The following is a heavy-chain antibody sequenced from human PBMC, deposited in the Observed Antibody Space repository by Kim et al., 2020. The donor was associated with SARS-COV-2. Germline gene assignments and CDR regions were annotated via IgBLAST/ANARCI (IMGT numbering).Heavy chain of an antibody. Sequence: GGSLRLSCAASGFTFSSYAMHWVRQAPGKGLEWVAVISYDGSNKYYADSVKGRFTISRDNSKNTLYLQMNSLRAEDTAVYYCARERGGRYFDWFPASLDYWGQGTLVTVSS. CDR1: GFTFSSYA. CDR2: ISYDGSNK. D-gene: IGHD3-9*01. J-gene: IGHJ4*02. V-gene: IGHV3-30*04. CDR3: ARERGGRYFDWFPASLDY.